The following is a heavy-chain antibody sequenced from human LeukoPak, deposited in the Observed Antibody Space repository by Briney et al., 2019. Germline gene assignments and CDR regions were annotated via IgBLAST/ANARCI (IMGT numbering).Heavy chain of an antibody. CDR2: INHSGST. Sequence: SETLSLTCAVYGGSFSGYYWSWIRQPPGKGLEWIGEINHSGSTNYNPSLESRVTISVDTSKNQFSLKLSSVTAADTAVYYCARVEDYDILTAGAVGGNRYPDYWGQGTLVTVSS. CDR1: GGSFSGYY. J-gene: IGHJ4*02. D-gene: IGHD3-9*01. V-gene: IGHV4-34*01. CDR3: ARVEDYDILTAGAVGGNRYPDY.